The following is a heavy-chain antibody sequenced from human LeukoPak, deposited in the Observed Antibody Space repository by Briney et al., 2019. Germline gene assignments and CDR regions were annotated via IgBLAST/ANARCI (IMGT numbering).Heavy chain of an antibody. J-gene: IGHJ4*02. CDR3: TTDRVKYYYDSSGYPTDY. Sequence: GGSLRLSWAASGFTFSNAWMSWVRQAPGKGLEWGGRIKSKTDGGTTDYAAPVKGRFTISRDDSKNTLYLQMNSLKTEDTAVYYCTTDRVKYYYDSSGYPTDYWGQGTLVTVSS. CDR1: GFTFSNAW. D-gene: IGHD3-22*01. CDR2: IKSKTDGGTT. V-gene: IGHV3-15*01.